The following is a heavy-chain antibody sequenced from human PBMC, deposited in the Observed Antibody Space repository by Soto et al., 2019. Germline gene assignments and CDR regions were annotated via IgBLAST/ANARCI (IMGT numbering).Heavy chain of an antibody. J-gene: IGHJ6*02. D-gene: IGHD6-13*01. V-gene: IGHV6-1*01. CDR3: AREQSSSWYIYYYGMDV. Sequence: RSLTCAISGDSVSSNSAAWNWIRQSPSRGLEWLGRTYYRSKWYNDYAVSVKSRITINPDTSKNQFSLQLNSVTPEDTAVYYCAREQSSSWYIYYYGMDVWGQGTTVTVSS. CDR2: TYYRSKWYN. CDR1: GDSVSSNSAA.